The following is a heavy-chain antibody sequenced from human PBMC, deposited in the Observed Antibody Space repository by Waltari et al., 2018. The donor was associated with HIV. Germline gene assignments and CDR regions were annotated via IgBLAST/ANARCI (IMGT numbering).Heavy chain of an antibody. Sequence: EVQLVESGGGLVQPGGSLRLSCAASGFTFSSYSMNWVRQAPGKGLEWVSYISSSSSTIYYADSVKGRFTISRDNAKNSLYLQMNSLRAEDTAVYYCASTLRAYYYYYGMDVWGQGTTVTVSS. J-gene: IGHJ6*02. CDR3: ASTLRAYYYYYGMDV. CDR2: ISSSSSTI. CDR1: GFTFSSYS. V-gene: IGHV3-48*01.